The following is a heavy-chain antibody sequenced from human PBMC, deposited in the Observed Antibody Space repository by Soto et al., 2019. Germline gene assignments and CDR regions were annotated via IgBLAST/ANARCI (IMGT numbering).Heavy chain of an antibody. CDR1: GGSISSYY. J-gene: IGHJ4*02. CDR2: IYYSGST. CDR3: ARSNDADHFDWLFL. V-gene: IGHV4-39*01. Sequence: SETLSLTCTVSGGSISSYYWGWIRQPPGKGLEWIGSIYYSGSTYYNPSLKSRVTISVDTSKNQFSLKLSSVTAADTAVYYCARSNDADHFDWLFLWGQGTLVTVSS. D-gene: IGHD3-9*01.